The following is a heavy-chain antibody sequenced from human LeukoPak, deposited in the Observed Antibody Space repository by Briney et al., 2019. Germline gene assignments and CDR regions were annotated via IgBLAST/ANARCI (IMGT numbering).Heavy chain of an antibody. CDR1: GYTFTSYY. CDR3: ARDNSSGSYFDY. J-gene: IGHJ4*02. CDR2: INPSGGST. D-gene: IGHD3-22*01. Sequence: GASVKVSCKTSGYTFTSYYMRWVRQAPGQGLEWMGIINPSGGSTSYAQKFQGRVTMTRDMSTSTVYMELSSLRSEDTAVYYCARDNSSGSYFDYWGQGTLVTVSS. V-gene: IGHV1-46*01.